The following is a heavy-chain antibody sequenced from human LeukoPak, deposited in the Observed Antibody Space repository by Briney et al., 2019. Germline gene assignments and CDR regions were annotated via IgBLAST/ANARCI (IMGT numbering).Heavy chain of an antibody. CDR2: ISSTGGTI. CDR3: ARGYSRAAFDI. D-gene: IGHD2-15*01. CDR1: GFTFRNYL. V-gene: IGHV3-48*01. Sequence: GGSLRPSCAASGFTFRNYLMNWVRQAPGKGLEWVSFISSTGGTIYYADSVKGRFTVSRDNGKNSLLLQMNSLRAGDTALYYCARGYSRAAFDIWGQGTVVAVSS. J-gene: IGHJ3*02.